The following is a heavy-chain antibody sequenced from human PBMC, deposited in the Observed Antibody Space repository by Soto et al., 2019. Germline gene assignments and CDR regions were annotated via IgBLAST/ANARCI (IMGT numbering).Heavy chain of an antibody. CDR1: GFTFSSYA. CDR2: ISGSGGST. CDR3: AKAPIFGVVGYFAY. Sequence: EVQLLESGGGLVQPGGSLRLSCAASGFTFSSYAMSWVRQAPGKGLEWVSAISGSGGSTYYADSVKGRFTISRDNSKHTLYLLMNSLRAEDTAVYYCAKAPIFGVVGYFAYWGQGSLVTVSS. V-gene: IGHV3-23*01. J-gene: IGHJ4*02. D-gene: IGHD3-3*01.